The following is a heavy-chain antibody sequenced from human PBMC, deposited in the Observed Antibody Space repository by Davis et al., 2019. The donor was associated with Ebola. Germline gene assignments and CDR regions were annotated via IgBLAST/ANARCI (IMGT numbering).Heavy chain of an antibody. V-gene: IGHV3-23*01. CDR1: GFTFGSFP. CDR2: VTSSGGGT. Sequence: GGSLRLSCAASGFTFGSFPMPWARQAPGKGLEWVSAVTSSGGGTYYADSVKGRFTISRDNSKNTLYLQMNSLRVEDTAVYYCAKGGSGWPSDYSYGMGVWGKGTTVTVSS. J-gene: IGHJ6*04. D-gene: IGHD6-19*01. CDR3: AKGGSGWPSDYSYGMGV.